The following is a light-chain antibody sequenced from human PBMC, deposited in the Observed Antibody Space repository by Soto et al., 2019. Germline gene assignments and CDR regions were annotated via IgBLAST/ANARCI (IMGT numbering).Light chain of an antibody. Sequence: ESVLTQSPGTLSLSPGERATLSCRASQSVSSSYLAWYQQKPGQAPRLLIYGASSRPTGIPDRFSGSGSGTDFTLTISRLEPEDFAVYYCQQYGRSPFTFGPGTKVDIK. V-gene: IGKV3-20*01. CDR1: QSVSSSY. J-gene: IGKJ3*01. CDR3: QQYGRSPFT. CDR2: GAS.